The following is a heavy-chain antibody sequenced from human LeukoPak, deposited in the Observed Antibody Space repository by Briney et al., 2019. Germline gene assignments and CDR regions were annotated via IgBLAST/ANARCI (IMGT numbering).Heavy chain of an antibody. V-gene: IGHV4-34*01. CDR2: INHSGGA. CDR3: ARVPLRFLEPFDY. J-gene: IGHJ4*02. CDR1: GGSFIGYY. Sequence: SETLSLTCAVYGGSFIGYYWSWLRQPPGKGLEWIGEINHSGGANYNPSLKRGVNISADTSKSQFSLKLGSVTAADTAVYYCARVPLRFLEPFDYWGQGTLVTVSS. D-gene: IGHD3-3*01.